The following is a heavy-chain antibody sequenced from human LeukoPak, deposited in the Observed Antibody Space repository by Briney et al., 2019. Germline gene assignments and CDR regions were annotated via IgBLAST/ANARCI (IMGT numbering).Heavy chain of an antibody. J-gene: IGHJ4*02. CDR2: IKQDGREK. Sequence: PGGSLRLSCAASGFTFSSNWMNWVRQAPGKGLEWVANIKQDGREKYYVDSVRGRFTISRDNANNSLYLQMNSLRAEDTAVYYCATSTPGLDNWGQGTLVTVSS. D-gene: IGHD2-8*02. CDR3: ATSTPGLDN. V-gene: IGHV3-7*02. CDR1: GFTFSSNW.